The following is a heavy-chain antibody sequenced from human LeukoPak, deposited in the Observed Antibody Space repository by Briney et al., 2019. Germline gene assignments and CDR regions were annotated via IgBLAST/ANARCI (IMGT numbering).Heavy chain of an antibody. CDR3: ARARSIVATIVWFDY. V-gene: IGHV4-39*07. Sequence: PSETLSLTCTVSGGSISSSSYYWGWIRQPPGKGLEWIGSIYYSGSTYYNPSLKSRVTISVDTSKNQFSLKLSSVTAADTAVYYCARARSIVATIVWFDYWGQGTLVTVSS. J-gene: IGHJ4*02. D-gene: IGHD5-12*01. CDR2: IYYSGST. CDR1: GGSISSSSYY.